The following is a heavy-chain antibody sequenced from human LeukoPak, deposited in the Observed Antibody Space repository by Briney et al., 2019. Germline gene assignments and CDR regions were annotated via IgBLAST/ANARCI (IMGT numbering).Heavy chain of an antibody. CDR1: GGSISSGSYY. Sequence: SETLSLTCTVSGGSISSGSYYWSWIRQPAGKGLEWIGRIYTSGSTNYNPSLKSRVTMSVDTSKNQFSLKLSSVTAADTAVYYCARDVEDSTRGFYYYYMDVWGKGTTVTVSS. J-gene: IGHJ6*03. D-gene: IGHD3-10*01. CDR3: ARDVEDSTRGFYYYYMDV. V-gene: IGHV4-61*02. CDR2: IYTSGST.